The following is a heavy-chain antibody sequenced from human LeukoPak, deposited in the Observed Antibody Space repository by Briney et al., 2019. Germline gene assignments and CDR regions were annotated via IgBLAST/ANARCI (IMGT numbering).Heavy chain of an antibody. Sequence: SETLSLTCTVSGGSISSYYWSWIRQPPGQGLVWIGYIHYSGTTNYNPSLKGRVTISVDTSKNQFSLKLTSVTAADTAVYYCARVSWFPGTSYYYVDVWGKGTTVTISS. V-gene: IGHV4-59*01. J-gene: IGHJ6*03. CDR2: IHYSGTT. CDR1: GGSISSYY. D-gene: IGHD1-1*01. CDR3: ARVSWFPGTSYYYVDV.